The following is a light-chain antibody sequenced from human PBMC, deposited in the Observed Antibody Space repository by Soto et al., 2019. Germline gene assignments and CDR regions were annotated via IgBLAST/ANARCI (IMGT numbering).Light chain of an antibody. J-gene: IGLJ1*01. CDR3: PSYTTSSTYV. Sequence: QSALTQPASLSGSPGQSITIFCTGTSSDVGSYNYVSWYQQHPGRAPKLMIYDVSSRPSGVSNRFSGSKSGSTASLTISGLQAEDEADYFCPSYTTSSTYVFGTGTKVTVL. CDR2: DVS. V-gene: IGLV2-14*03. CDR1: SSDVGSYNY.